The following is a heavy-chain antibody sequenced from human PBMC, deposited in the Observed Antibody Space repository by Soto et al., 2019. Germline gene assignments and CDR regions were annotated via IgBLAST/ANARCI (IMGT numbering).Heavy chain of an antibody. Sequence: GGSLRLSCAASGFTFSSYWMSWVRQAPGKGLEWVANIKQDGSEKYYVDSVKGRFTISRDNAKNSLYLQMNSLRAEDTAVYYCAGEGGIRITIFGVVLPADNWFDPWGQGTLVTVSS. CDR2: IKQDGSEK. D-gene: IGHD3-3*01. CDR3: AGEGGIRITIFGVVLPADNWFDP. CDR1: GFTFSSYW. V-gene: IGHV3-7*01. J-gene: IGHJ5*02.